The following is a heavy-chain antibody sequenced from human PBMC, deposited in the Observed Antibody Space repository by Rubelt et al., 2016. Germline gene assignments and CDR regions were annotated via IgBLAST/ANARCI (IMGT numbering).Heavy chain of an antibody. CDR2: IIPILGIG. V-gene: IGHV1-69*10. D-gene: IGHD4-17*01. CDR1: GGTFSSYA. CDR3: ARDRNDYGDYDY. J-gene: IGHJ4*02. Sequence: QVQLVQSGAEVKKPGSSVKVSCKASGGTFSSYAISWVRQAPGQGLEWMGGIIPILGIGNYAQKFQGRVTMTADKSTSTAYMELRSLRSDDTAVYYCARDRNDYGDYDYWGQGTLVTVSS.